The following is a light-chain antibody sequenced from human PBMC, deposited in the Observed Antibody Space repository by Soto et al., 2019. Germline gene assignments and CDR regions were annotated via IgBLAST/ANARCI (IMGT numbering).Light chain of an antibody. CDR1: QSVTGTY. J-gene: IGKJ4*01. Sequence: ILLTQSPGTLSLSPGERATLYCRASQSVTGTYLAWFQQKPGQAPRLLIYGASTRATDIPATFSGSGSGTEFTLTISSLQSEDFAVYYCQQYNNWPPVTFGGGTMVDIK. CDR3: QQYNNWPPVT. V-gene: IGKV3-15*01. CDR2: GAS.